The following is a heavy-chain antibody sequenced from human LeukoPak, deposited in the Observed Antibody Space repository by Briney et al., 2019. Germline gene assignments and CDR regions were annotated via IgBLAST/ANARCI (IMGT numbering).Heavy chain of an antibody. CDR2: INPNSGGT. Sequence: ASVKVSCKASGGTFSSYAISWVRQAPGQGLEWMGRINPNSGGTNYAQKFQGRVTMTRDTSISTAYMELSRLRSDDTAVYYCARGLRGGDCYSPGYWGQGTLVTVSS. D-gene: IGHD2-21*02. CDR3: ARGLRGGDCYSPGY. CDR1: GGTFSSYA. V-gene: IGHV1-2*06. J-gene: IGHJ4*02.